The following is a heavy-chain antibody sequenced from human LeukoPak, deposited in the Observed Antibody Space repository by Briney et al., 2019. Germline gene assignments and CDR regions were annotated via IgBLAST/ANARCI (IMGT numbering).Heavy chain of an antibody. J-gene: IGHJ4*02. CDR1: GFTFSSYG. Sequence: GGSLRLSCAASGFTFSSYGMHWVRQAPGKGLEWVAFIRYDGSNKYYADSVKGRFTISRDNSKNTLYLQMNSLRAEDTAVYYCAKVFTYYYGSGSHYYFDYWGQGTLVTVSS. CDR3: AKVFTYYYGSGSHYYFDY. V-gene: IGHV3-30*02. CDR2: IRYDGSNK. D-gene: IGHD3-10*01.